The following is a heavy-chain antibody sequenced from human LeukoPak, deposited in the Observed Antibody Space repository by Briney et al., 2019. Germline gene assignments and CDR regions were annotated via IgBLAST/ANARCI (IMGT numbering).Heavy chain of an antibody. J-gene: IGHJ5*02. CDR2: IYYSGST. D-gene: IGHD2-21*02. CDR1: GGSISSSSYY. V-gene: IGHV4-39*07. CDR3: ARGFLVSAIRGWFDP. Sequence: SETLSLTYTVSGGSISSSSYYWGWSRQPPGKGLVWIGSIYYSGSTYYNPSLKSRVTISVDTSKNQFSLKLSSVTAADTAVYYCARGFLVSAIRGWFDPWGQGTLVTVSS.